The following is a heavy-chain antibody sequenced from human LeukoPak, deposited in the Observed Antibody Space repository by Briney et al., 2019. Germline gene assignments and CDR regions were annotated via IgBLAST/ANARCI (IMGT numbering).Heavy chain of an antibody. D-gene: IGHD5-18*01. CDR1: GFTFSSYA. CDR3: AKDQRRGYSYGFDY. Sequence: PGRSLRLSCAASGFTFSSYAMHWVRQAPGKGLEWVAVISYDGTSKYYADSVKGRFTISRDNSKNTLYLQMNSLRADDTAVYYCAKDQRRGYSYGFDYWGQGTLVTVSS. J-gene: IGHJ4*02. CDR2: ISYDGTSK. V-gene: IGHV3-30-3*01.